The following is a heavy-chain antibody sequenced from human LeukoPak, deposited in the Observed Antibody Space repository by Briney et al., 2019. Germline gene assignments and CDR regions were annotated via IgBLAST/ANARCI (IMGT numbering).Heavy chain of an antibody. V-gene: IGHV3-33*01. J-gene: IGHJ6*02. CDR1: GFPFSNYA. CDR3: ATGPPGDFWTYDYYYYGMDV. CDR2: IWYDGSDK. D-gene: IGHD3/OR15-3a*01. Sequence: GGSLRLSCAASGFPFSNYAMHWVRQDPGKGLEWVAVIWYDGSDKYYGESLKGRFTISRDNSKNTLYLQMNSLRAEDSAVYYCATGPPGDFWTYDYYYYGMDVWGQGTTVTVSS.